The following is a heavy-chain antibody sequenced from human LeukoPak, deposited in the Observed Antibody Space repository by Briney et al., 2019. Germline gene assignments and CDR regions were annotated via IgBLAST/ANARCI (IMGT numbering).Heavy chain of an antibody. Sequence: SQTLSLTCAVSGGSISSGGYSWSWIRQPPGKGLEWIVYIYDSGSTYDNPSLKRRVTMSVYRSKNQFSLKLSSVTAADTALYYCARGVQYVVSQRGNWFDPWGQGTLVTVSS. CDR1: GGSISSGGYS. V-gene: IGHV4-30-2*01. CDR2: IYDSGST. CDR3: ARGVQYVVSQRGNWFDP. J-gene: IGHJ5*02. D-gene: IGHD1-1*01.